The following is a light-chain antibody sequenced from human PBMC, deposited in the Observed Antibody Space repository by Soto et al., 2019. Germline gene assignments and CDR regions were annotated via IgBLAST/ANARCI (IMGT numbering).Light chain of an antibody. V-gene: IGKV3-20*01. J-gene: IGKJ5*01. CDR3: QQYNNWPRT. Sequence: DTVMTQSPATLSVPPGERATLSCGASQNFGSTYLAWYQQKRGQAPRFLIYGASSRATGIPDRFSGSGSGTDFTLTISRLEPEDFAVYYCQQYNNWPRTFGQGTRLEIK. CDR2: GAS. CDR1: QNFGSTY.